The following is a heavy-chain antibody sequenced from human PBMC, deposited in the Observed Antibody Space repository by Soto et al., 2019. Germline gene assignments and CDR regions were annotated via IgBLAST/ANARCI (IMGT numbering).Heavy chain of an antibody. CDR2: ISAYNGNT. CDR3: ARDLFIAPVYPLVVIQTADS. CDR1: GYTFTNYG. V-gene: IGHV1-18*01. D-gene: IGHD2-15*01. J-gene: IGHJ4*02. Sequence: ASVKVSCKASGYTFTNYGISWVRQAPGQGLEWMGWISAYNGNTNYAQKLQGRVTMTTDTSTSTAYMELRSLRSDDTAVYFCARDLFIAPVYPLVVIQTADSWGQGTLVTVSS.